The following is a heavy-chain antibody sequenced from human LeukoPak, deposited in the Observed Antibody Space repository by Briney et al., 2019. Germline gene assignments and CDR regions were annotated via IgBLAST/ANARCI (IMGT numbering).Heavy chain of an antibody. J-gene: IGHJ4*02. Sequence: GGSLRLSCAASGFTLSSYWMSWVRQAPGKGLEWVANVKFDGSEKYYVDSVKGRFTISRDNAKNSLYLQMNSLRAEDTAVYYCARAPREWLLGYYFDYWGQGTLVTVSS. CDR3: ARAPREWLLGYYFDY. CDR1: GFTLSSYW. D-gene: IGHD3-3*01. V-gene: IGHV3-7*01. CDR2: VKFDGSEK.